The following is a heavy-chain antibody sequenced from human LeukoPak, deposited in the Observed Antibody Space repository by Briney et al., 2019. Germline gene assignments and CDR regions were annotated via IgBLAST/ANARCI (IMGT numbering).Heavy chain of an antibody. CDR2: INHRGST. CDR3: ARRRITMVRGVIITSHYYYGMDV. Sequence: SETLSLTCAVHGGSFSGYYWSWIRQPPGKGLEWIGEINHRGSTNYNPSLKSLVTILLDTSKHQFYLKLSSVTAAETAVYYCARRRITMVRGVIITSHYYYGMDVWGKGTTVTVSS. CDR1: GGSFSGYY. D-gene: IGHD3-10*01. V-gene: IGHV4-34*01. J-gene: IGHJ6*04.